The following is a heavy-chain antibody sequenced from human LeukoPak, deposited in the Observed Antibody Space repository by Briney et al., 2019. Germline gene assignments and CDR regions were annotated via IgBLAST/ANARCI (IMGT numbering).Heavy chain of an antibody. D-gene: IGHD1-14*01. CDR3: ARFDVDHACAFDI. CDR2: IYYIGST. J-gene: IGHJ3*02. CDR1: GGSISSYY. V-gene: IGHV4-59*01. Sequence: SGTLSLTCTVSGGSISSYYWSWIRQPPGKGLEWIGYIYYIGSTNYNPSLKSRVTISVDTSKNQFSLKLSSVTAADTAVYYCARFDVDHACAFDIWGQGTMVT.